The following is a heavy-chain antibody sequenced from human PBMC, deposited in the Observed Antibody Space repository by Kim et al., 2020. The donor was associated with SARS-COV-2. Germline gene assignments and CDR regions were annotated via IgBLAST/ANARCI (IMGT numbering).Heavy chain of an antibody. CDR2: LKSRASADTA. Sequence: GGSLRLSCRGSGFTFADYSLSWVRQAPGKGLEWIGLLKSRASADTAENAASVRGRITISRDDFNNVAYLQMDGLTTDDTGVYFCARGTVTQWTFFDLWGPGSHVSVSS. CDR3: ARGTVTQWTFFDL. J-gene: IGHJ4*02. V-gene: IGHV3-49*04. CDR1: GFTFADYS. D-gene: IGHD4-17*01.